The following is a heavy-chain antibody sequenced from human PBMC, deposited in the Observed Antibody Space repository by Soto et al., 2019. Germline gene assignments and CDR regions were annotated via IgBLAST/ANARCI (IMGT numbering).Heavy chain of an antibody. D-gene: IGHD2-21*02. CDR1: GYTFTNFG. J-gene: IGHJ4*02. CDR2: ISAYNGNT. V-gene: IGHV1-18*01. Sequence: QVQLVQSGAEVKKPGASVKVSCKTSGYTFTNFGLSWVRQAPGQGLEWMGWISAYNGNTNYAQNFQGRVTMTTDTPTRTADTALRSLRSDDTAVYYCARGVTPIDYWGQGTLVTVSS. CDR3: ARGVTPIDY.